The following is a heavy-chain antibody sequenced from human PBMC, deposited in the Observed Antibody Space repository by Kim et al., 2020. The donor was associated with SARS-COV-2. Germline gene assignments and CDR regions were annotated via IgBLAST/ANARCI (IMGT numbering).Heavy chain of an antibody. CDR2: IYNSEST. D-gene: IGHD5-12*01. CDR1: GDSINSGYYY. V-gene: IGHV4-31*03. Sequence: SETLSLTCTVSGDSINSGYYYWSWIRQHPGKGLEWIGYIYNSESTYYNPSLKSRVTMSIDTPKNQFSLKLSSVTVADTAVYFCARLNSGYIPLDHWGLGTLVTVSS. J-gene: IGHJ4*02. CDR3: ARLNSGYIPLDH.